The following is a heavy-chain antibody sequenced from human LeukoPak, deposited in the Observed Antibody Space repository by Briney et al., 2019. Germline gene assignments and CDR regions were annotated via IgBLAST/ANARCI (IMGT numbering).Heavy chain of an antibody. J-gene: IGHJ3*02. V-gene: IGHV3-30*18. D-gene: IGHD6-13*01. CDR3: AKDLTLYSSSWDAFDI. Sequence: GGSLRLSRAASGFTFSSYGMHWVRQAPGKGLEWVAVISYDGSNKYYADSVKGRFTISRDNSKNTLYLQMNSLRAEDTAVYYCAKDLTLYSSSWDAFDIWGQGTMVTVSS. CDR2: ISYDGSNK. CDR1: GFTFSSYG.